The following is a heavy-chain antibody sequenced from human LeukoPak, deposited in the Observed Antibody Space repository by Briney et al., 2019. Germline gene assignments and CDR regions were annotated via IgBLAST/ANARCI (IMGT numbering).Heavy chain of an antibody. CDR3: AHGGRNGYCSSTSCLNWFDP. CDR1: GFSLSTSGVG. J-gene: IGHJ5*02. Sequence: SGPTLVKPTQTLTLTCTFSGFSLSTSGVGVGWIRQPPGKALEWLALIYWNDDKRYSPSLKSRLTITKDTSKNQVVLTMTNMDPVDTATYYCAHGGRNGYCSSTSCLNWFDPWGQGTLVTVSS. CDR2: IYWNDDK. D-gene: IGHD2-2*03. V-gene: IGHV2-5*01.